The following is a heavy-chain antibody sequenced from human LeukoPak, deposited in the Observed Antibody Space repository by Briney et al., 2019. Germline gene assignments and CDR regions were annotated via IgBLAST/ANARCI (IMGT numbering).Heavy chain of an antibody. J-gene: IGHJ4*02. V-gene: IGHV4-30-4*01. D-gene: IGHD3-22*01. CDR2: IYYSGIT. CDR3: ARDSSYYDSSLDY. CDR1: GGSISRSDHY. Sequence: SSETLSLTCSVSGGSISRSDHYWSWIRQPPGKGLEWIGYIYYSGITYYNPSLKSRVTISVDKSKNQFSLKLSSVTAADTAVYYCARDSSYYDSSLDYWGQGTLVTVSS.